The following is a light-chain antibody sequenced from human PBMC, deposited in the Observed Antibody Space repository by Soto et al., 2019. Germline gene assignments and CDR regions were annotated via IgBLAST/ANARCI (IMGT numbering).Light chain of an antibody. V-gene: IGLV3-1*01. Sequence: SYELTQPPSVSVSPGQTVSLTCSGDHLGDKFVCWYQQKAGQSPVLVIYQDSKRPSGIPERFSGSNSGNTATLTISGTQAMDEADYYCQAWDLRVFGGGTQLTVL. CDR1: HLGDKF. CDR2: QDS. CDR3: QAWDLRV. J-gene: IGLJ3*02.